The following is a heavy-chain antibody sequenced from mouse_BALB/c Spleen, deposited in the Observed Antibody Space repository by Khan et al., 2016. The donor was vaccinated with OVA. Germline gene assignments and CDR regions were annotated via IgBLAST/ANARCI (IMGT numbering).Heavy chain of an antibody. CDR1: GFTFSNYG. V-gene: IGHV5-6-5*01. CDR3: ARDYWFVY. Sequence: EVELVESGGGLVKPGGSLKVSCAASGFTFSNYGMSWVRQTPEKRMDWVASISSGGNTYYIYSVKGRFTISRDNVRNILYLQMSILRSEDTAMYYCARDYWFVYWGQGTLVTVSA. J-gene: IGHJ3*01. CDR2: ISSGGNT.